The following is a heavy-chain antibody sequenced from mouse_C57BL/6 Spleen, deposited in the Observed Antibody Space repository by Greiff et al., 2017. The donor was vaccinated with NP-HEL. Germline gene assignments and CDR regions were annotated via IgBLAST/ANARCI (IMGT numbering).Heavy chain of an antibody. V-gene: IGHV1-82*01. J-gene: IGHJ3*01. D-gene: IGHD2-3*01. CDR1: GYAFSSSW. CDR3: ARSLYDGYLAWFAY. CDR2: IYPGDGDT. Sequence: VQLQQSGPELVKPGASVKISCKASGYAFSSSWMNWVKQRPGKGLEWIGRIYPGDGDTNYNGKFKGKATLTADKSSSTAYMQLSSLTSEDSAVYFCARSLYDGYLAWFAYWGQGTLVTVSA.